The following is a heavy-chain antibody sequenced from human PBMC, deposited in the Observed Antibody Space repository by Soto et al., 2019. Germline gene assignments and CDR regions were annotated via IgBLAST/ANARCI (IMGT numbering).Heavy chain of an antibody. V-gene: IGHV3-30*18. CDR1: GFTFSSYG. D-gene: IGHD2-8*01. J-gene: IGHJ1*01. CDR3: AKDLSNRDGSAYFHH. Sequence: XRSLRRTCAASGFTFSSYGMHWVRQAPGKGLEWVAVISDDGTKKYYADSVKGRFTVSRDNSKDTLYLQMNSLRVEDTAVHYCAKDLSNRDGSAYFHHWGQGTLVTVSS. CDR2: ISDDGTKK.